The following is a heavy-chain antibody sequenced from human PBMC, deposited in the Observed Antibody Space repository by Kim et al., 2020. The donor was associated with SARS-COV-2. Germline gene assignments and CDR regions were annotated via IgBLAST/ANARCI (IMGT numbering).Heavy chain of an antibody. CDR2: ISGSGGST. D-gene: IGHD6-13*01. J-gene: IGHJ6*02. CDR1: GFTFSSYA. CDR3: AKDKDPSSWAWGDYYYYGMDV. V-gene: IGHV3-23*01. Sequence: GGSLRLSCAASGFTFSSYAMSWVRQAPGKGLEWVSAISGSGGSTYYADSVKGRFTISRDNSKNTLYLQINSLRAEDTAVYYCAKDKDPSSWAWGDYYYYGMDVWGQGTTVTISS.